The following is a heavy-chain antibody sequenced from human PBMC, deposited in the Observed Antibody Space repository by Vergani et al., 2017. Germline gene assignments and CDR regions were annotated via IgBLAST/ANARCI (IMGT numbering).Heavy chain of an antibody. CDR3: ARGPRPDDFWSGYYSWGYGMDV. CDR1: GFTFSSYS. Sequence: EVQLVESGGGLVKPGGSLRLSCAGSGFTFSSYSMNWVRQAPGKGLEWVSSISSSSSYIYYADSVKGRFTISRENAKNSLYLQMKSLRAEDTAVYYCARGPRPDDFWSGYYSWGYGMDVSGQGTTVTVSS. J-gene: IGHJ6*02. CDR2: ISSSSSYI. D-gene: IGHD3-3*01. V-gene: IGHV3-21*01.